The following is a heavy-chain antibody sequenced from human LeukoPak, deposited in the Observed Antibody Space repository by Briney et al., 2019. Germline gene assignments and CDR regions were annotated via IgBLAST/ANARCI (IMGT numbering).Heavy chain of an antibody. CDR1: GYTFTSYY. D-gene: IGHD4-17*01. Sequence: ASVKVSCKASGYTFTSYYMHWVRQAPGQGLEWMGITNPSGGSTSYAQKFQGRVTMTRDMSTSTVYMELSSLRSEDTAVYYCARVVDYGDCVAHAFDIWGQGTMVTVSS. J-gene: IGHJ3*02. CDR2: TNPSGGST. V-gene: IGHV1-46*01. CDR3: ARVVDYGDCVAHAFDI.